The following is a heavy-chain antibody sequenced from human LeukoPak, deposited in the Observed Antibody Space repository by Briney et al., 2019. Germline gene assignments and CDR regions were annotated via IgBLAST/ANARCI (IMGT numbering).Heavy chain of an antibody. V-gene: IGHV1-2*02. Sequence: ASVKVSCKAPAYTLSGYYMHWVRQAPGQGLEWMGWINPKSGVTNYAQKFQGRVTMTWDTSINTTFMELSRLRSDDTAVYYCARRIAVAGSPVYCFDYWGQGTLVTVSS. CDR1: AYTLSGYY. D-gene: IGHD6-19*01. CDR3: ARRIAVAGSPVYCFDY. J-gene: IGHJ4*02. CDR2: INPKSGVT.